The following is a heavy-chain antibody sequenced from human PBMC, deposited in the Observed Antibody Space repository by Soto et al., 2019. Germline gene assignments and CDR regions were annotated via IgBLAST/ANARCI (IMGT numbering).Heavy chain of an antibody. J-gene: IGHJ5*02. V-gene: IGHV4-31*03. CDR2: IFYSGTT. Sequence: QVQLQESGPGLVKPSQTLSLTCTVSGGSISSGGYYWSWIRQHPGKGLEWIGYIFYSGTTYYNPSLXRXFTISVDTSKHQFSLKLSSVTAADTAVYYCARSVDPWGQGTLVTVSS. CDR3: ARSVDP. CDR1: GGSISSGGYY.